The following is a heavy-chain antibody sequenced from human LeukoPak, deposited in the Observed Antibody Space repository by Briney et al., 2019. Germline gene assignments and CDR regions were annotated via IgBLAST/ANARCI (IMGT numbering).Heavy chain of an antibody. CDR3: AKDGGSSWYGFDY. D-gene: IGHD6-13*01. CDR1: GFTFSSYA. J-gene: IGHJ4*02. V-gene: IGHV3-30*04. Sequence: PGGSLRLSCAASGFTFSSYAMHWVRQAPGKGLEWVAVISYDGSNKYYADSVKGRFTISRDNSKNTLYLQMNSLRAEDTAVYYCAKDGGSSWYGFDYWGQGTLVTVSS. CDR2: ISYDGSNK.